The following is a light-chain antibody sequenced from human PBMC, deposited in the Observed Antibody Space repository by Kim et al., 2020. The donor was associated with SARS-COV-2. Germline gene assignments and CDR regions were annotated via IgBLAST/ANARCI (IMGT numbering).Light chain of an antibody. Sequence: SSELTQDPAVSVALGQTVRLTCQGDSLRNYYATWYQQRPGQAPVLVLYGKYNRPSGIPDRFSGSASGNTASLTITGAQAEDEADYYCKSRDSSGVHVVFG. CDR1: SLRNYY. V-gene: IGLV3-19*01. CDR2: GKY. J-gene: IGLJ3*02. CDR3: KSRDSSGVHVV.